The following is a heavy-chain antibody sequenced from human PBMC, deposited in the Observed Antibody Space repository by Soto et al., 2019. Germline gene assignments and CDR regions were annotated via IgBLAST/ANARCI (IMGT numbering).Heavy chain of an antibody. CDR3: AKAGPDDSSGYFSFDS. D-gene: IGHD3-22*01. CDR1: GFTFRSYW. CDR2: VKQDGSEK. Sequence: GGSLRLSCAVSGFTFRSYWMSWVRQPPGKGLEWVATVKQDGSEKYYVDSVKGRFTISRDNARKSLYLQMDGLRVEDTAVYFCAKAGPDDSSGYFSFDSWGQGALVTVYS. J-gene: IGHJ4*02. V-gene: IGHV3-7*03.